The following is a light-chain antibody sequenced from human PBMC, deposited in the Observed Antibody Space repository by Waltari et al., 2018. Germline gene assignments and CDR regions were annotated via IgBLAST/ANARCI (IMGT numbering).Light chain of an antibody. Sequence: EIVLTQSPATLSVSPGERATLFCRASHSIRNNLAWYQQKPGQAPRLLIYGASTRATGIPARFSGSGSGTEFTLTISSLQSEDFADYYCQQFNTWWTFGQGTKVEFK. CDR2: GAS. J-gene: IGKJ1*01. V-gene: IGKV3-15*01. CDR3: QQFNTWWT. CDR1: HSIRNN.